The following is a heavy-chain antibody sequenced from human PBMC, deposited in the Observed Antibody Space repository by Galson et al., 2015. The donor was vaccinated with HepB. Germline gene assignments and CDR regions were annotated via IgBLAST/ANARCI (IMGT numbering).Heavy chain of an antibody. D-gene: IGHD3-22*01. J-gene: IGHJ4*02. Sequence: SLRLSCAASGFTFSSYSMNWVRQAPGKGLEWVSSISSSSSYIYYADSVKGRFTISRDNAKNSLYLQMNSLRAEDTAVYYCARGHFRYYDSSGPLDYWGQGTLVTVSS. CDR1: GFTFSSYS. CDR2: ISSSSSYI. CDR3: ARGHFRYYDSSGPLDY. V-gene: IGHV3-21*01.